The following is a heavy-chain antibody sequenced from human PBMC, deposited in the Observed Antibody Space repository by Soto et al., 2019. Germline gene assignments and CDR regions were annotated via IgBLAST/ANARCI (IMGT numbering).Heavy chain of an antibody. Sequence: SETLSLTCTVSGGSVSIGDYFWSWLRQSPGKRLERIAYIYYSGSTNYNPSLKSRATISVDTSKSQVSLTLTSMTAADAALYYCARSPNYYYYGFDVWGQGTAVTVSS. V-gene: IGHV4-61*08. CDR2: IYYSGST. J-gene: IGHJ6*02. CDR1: GGSVSIGDYF. CDR3: ARSPNYYYYGFDV. D-gene: IGHD3-10*01.